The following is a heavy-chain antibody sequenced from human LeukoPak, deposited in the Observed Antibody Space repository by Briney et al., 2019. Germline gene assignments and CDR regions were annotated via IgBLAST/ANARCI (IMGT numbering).Heavy chain of an antibody. CDR1: GYTLTKLP. CDR2: FNLEDGEI. V-gene: IGHV1-24*01. CDR3: STGLGGFPLPFDY. Sequence: ASVKVSCKVSGYTLTKLPMLWVRQAPGKGLEWMGGFNLEDGEIIYAQKLQGRVTMTDDTSKETAYMEVSRLRCEDTAVYLLSTGLGGFPLPFDYWGQGTPVTVSS. D-gene: IGHD1-1*01. J-gene: IGHJ4*02.